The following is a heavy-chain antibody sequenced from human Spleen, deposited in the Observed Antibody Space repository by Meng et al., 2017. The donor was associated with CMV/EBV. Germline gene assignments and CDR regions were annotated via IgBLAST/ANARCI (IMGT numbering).Heavy chain of an antibody. J-gene: IGHJ5*02. CDR3: AKGGLPLVAATLINWFDP. Sequence: WVRQAPGRGLEWMGLINPNSGNTKYAPKFHGRITIRRDTAISAAYMVLSRLTSDDTAIYYCAKGGLPLVAATLINWFDPWGQGTLVTVSS. D-gene: IGHD2-15*01. CDR2: INPNSGNT. V-gene: IGHV1-2*02.